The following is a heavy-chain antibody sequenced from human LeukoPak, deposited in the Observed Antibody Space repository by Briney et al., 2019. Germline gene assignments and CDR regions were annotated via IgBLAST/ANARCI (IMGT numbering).Heavy chain of an antibody. CDR2: IKQDGSEK. CDR3: VKDGVSWQLLVH. V-gene: IGHV3-7*03. D-gene: IGHD1-26*01. CDR1: GFTFSSYW. Sequence: GGSLRLSCAASGFTFSSYWVSWVRQAPGKGLEWVANIKQDGSEKYYVDSVKGRFTISRDNAKNSLYLQKNSLRAGDTAVYYCVKDGVSWQLLVHWGQGTLVTVSS. J-gene: IGHJ4*02.